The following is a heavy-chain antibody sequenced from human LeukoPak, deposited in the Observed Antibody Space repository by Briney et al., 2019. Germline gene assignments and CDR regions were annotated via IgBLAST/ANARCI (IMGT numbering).Heavy chain of an antibody. V-gene: IGHV1-2*04. D-gene: IGHD5-12*01. J-gene: IGHJ4*02. CDR3: ARSGGYDSTIDY. CDR1: GYTFTGYY. Sequence: ASVKVSCKASGYTFTGYYMHWVRQAPGQGLEWMGWINPNSGGTTYAQKFQGWVTMTRDTSISTAYMELSRLRSDDTAVYYCARSGGYDSTIDYWGQGTLVTVSS. CDR2: INPNSGGT.